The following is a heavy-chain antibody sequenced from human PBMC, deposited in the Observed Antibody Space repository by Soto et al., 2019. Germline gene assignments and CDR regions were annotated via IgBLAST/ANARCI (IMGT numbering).Heavy chain of an antibody. CDR2: ISYDGSNK. CDR1: GFTFSSYA. Sequence: RLSCAASGFTFSSYAMHWVRQAPGKGLEWVAVISYDGSNKYYADSVKGRFTISRDNSKNTLYLQMNSLRAEDTAVYYCAREIADYYGMDVWGQGTTVTVSS. J-gene: IGHJ6*02. CDR3: AREIADYYGMDV. V-gene: IGHV3-30-3*01.